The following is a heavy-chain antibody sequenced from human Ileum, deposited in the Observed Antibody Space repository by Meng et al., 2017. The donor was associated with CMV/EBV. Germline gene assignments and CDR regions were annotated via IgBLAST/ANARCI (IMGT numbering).Heavy chain of an antibody. Sequence: GEFLKISCAASGFTFSSYWMSWVRQAPGKGLEWVANIKQDGSQKHYVHSVKGRFTISRDNAKNSLYLQMNSLRAEDTAVYYCARARTTYYYYGMDVWGQGTTVTVSS. V-gene: IGHV3-7*01. D-gene: IGHD1-7*01. CDR2: IKQDGSQK. J-gene: IGHJ6*02. CDR3: ARARTTYYYYGMDV. CDR1: GFTFSSYW.